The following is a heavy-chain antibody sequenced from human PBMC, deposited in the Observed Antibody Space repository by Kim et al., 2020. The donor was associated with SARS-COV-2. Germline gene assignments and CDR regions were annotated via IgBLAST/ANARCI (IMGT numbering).Heavy chain of an antibody. CDR2: NPSGGST. Sequence: ASVKVSCKASGYTLTSYDMHWVRQAPGQGLEWMGINPSGGSTTYAQKFQGRVTMTRDTSTSTVYMELSSLRSEDTAGYYCASPGYSYGPLDYWGQGTMVT. V-gene: IGHV1-46*01. CDR1: GYTLTSYD. D-gene: IGHD5-18*01. J-gene: IGHJ4*02. CDR3: ASPGYSYGPLDY.